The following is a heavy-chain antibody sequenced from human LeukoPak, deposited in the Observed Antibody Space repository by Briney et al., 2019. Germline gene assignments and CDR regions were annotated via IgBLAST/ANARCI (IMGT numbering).Heavy chain of an antibody. D-gene: IGHD1-14*01. J-gene: IGHJ4*02. Sequence: SETLSLTCSVCCGSISNYYWSWIRQPPGKGLEWIGYIYNSGSTKYNPSLKSRVSISVDTSRNQISLKLTSVTAADTAVYYCARETGRGYFDYWGQGTLVTVSS. CDR2: IYNSGST. V-gene: IGHV4-59*01. CDR1: CGSISNYY. CDR3: ARETGRGYFDY.